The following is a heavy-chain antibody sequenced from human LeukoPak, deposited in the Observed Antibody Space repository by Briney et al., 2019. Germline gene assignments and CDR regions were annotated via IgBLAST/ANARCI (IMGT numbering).Heavy chain of an antibody. CDR1: GYSISSGYY. D-gene: IGHD3-10*01. V-gene: IGHV4-38-2*02. CDR2: IYHSGST. Sequence: PSETLSLTCTVSGYSISSGYYWGWIRQPPGKGLEWIGSIYHSGSTYYNPSLKSRVTISVDTSKNQFSLKLSSVTAADTAVYYCARYGSGTYPRFDYWGQGTLVTVSS. CDR3: ARYGSGTYPRFDY. J-gene: IGHJ4*02.